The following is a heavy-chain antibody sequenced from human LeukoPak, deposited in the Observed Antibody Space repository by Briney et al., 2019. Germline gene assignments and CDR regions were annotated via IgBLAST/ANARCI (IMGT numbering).Heavy chain of an antibody. CDR2: IYYSGTT. V-gene: IGHV4-61*08. J-gene: IGHJ1*01. D-gene: IGHD3-22*01. Sequence: PSETLSLTCTVSGGSVSSGDYYWTWIRQPPGKGLDSIGYIYYSGTTNYNPSLESRVTISLDTSKNQFSLSLTSVTAADTAVYYCASAVTFYYDSSGYYHHEYIHYWGQGTPVTVSS. CDR1: GGSVSSGDYY. CDR3: ASAVTFYYDSSGYYHHEYIHY.